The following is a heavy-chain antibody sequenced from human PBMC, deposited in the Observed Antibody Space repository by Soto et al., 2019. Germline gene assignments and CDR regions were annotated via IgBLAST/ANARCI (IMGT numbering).Heavy chain of an antibody. V-gene: IGHV4-34*01. CDR3: ARGRAAVNY. J-gene: IGHJ4*02. CDR2: INHSGST. D-gene: IGHD6-13*01. Sequence: SETLSLTCAVYGGSFSGYYWSWIRQPPGKGLEWIGEINHSGSTNYNPSLKSRVTISVDTSKNQFSLKLSSVTAADTAVYYCARGRAAVNYWGQGTLVTVSS. CDR1: GGSFSGYY.